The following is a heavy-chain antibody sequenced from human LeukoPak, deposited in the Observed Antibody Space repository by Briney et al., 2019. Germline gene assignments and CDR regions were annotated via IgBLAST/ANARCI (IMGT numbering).Heavy chain of an antibody. V-gene: IGHV4-39*01. CDR1: GGSISSSSAY. J-gene: IGHJ4*02. CDR2: IYYSKNT. CDR3: VSPSGLSYGYFDY. Sequence: SETLSLTCTVSGGSISSSSAYWGWIRQPPGKGLDWNRSIYYSKNTYHNPSRKSRVTISADTSKNQFSLTLGSVSGTATAVYYCVSPSGLSYGYFDYWGQGTLVTVSS. D-gene: IGHD5-18*01.